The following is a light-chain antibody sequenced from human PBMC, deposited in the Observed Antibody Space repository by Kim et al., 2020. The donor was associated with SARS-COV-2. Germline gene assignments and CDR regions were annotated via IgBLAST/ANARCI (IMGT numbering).Light chain of an antibody. CDR2: KDT. CDR3: YSAADNKVI. CDR1: VLAKKF. J-gene: IGLJ2*01. Sequence: SVSPEQTARITCSGDVLAKKFVRWSQQKPGQAPLVVIYKDTQRPSGIPGRFSGSSSGTTVTLTISGARVEDEADYYCYSAADNKVIFGGGTQLTVL. V-gene: IGLV3-27*01.